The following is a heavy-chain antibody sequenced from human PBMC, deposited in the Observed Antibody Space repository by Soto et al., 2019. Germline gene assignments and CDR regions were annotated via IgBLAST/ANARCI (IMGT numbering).Heavy chain of an antibody. Sequence: SETLSLTCAVYGGSFSGYYWSWIRQPPGKGLEWIGEINHSGSTNYNPSLKSRVTISVDTSKNQFSLKLSSVTAADTAVYYCARGEENPEPYFDYWGQGTLVTVSS. CDR2: INHSGST. CDR1: GGSFSGYY. J-gene: IGHJ4*02. V-gene: IGHV4-34*01. CDR3: ARGEENPEPYFDY.